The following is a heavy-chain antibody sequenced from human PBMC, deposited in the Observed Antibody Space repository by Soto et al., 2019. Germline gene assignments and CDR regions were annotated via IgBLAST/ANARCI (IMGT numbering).Heavy chain of an antibody. CDR2: IYYSGST. Sequence: QVQLQESGPGLVKPSQTLSLTCTVSGGSISSGGYYWSWIRQHPGKGLEWIGYIYYSGSTYYNPSLKGRTTHSVDTSKEKFSLKLSSVTAADTAVYYCAGVVGSGGAFDPWGQGTPVIVS. V-gene: IGHV4-31*03. J-gene: IGHJ5*02. CDR1: GGSISSGGYY. CDR3: AGVVGSGGAFDP. D-gene: IGHD2-8*02.